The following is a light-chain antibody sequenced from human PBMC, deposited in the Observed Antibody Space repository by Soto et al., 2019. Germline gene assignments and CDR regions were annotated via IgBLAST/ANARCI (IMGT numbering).Light chain of an antibody. Sequence: QSALTQPASVSGSPGHSITISCTGTSSDVGGYDYVSWYQQYPDKAPTLMIFEVSNRPSGVSNRFSGSKSGNTASLTISGLQTEDEADYYCSAYAGSSVLFGGGTKLTVL. CDR1: SSDVGGYDY. CDR2: EVS. CDR3: SAYAGSSVL. V-gene: IGLV2-14*01. J-gene: IGLJ2*01.